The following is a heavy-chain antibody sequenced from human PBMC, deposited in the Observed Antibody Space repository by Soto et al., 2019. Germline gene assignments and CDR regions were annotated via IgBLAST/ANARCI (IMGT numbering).Heavy chain of an antibody. Sequence: QITLKESGPSLLNPTQTLTLTCTFSGFSLSTGPAGVGWIRQPPGKALEWLALIYWDDDRRYSPSLKSRLTITKDTSKDPVVLTIPNMDPVDTGTYYCAHTRGGGNSAWFEPWGQGTLVTVSS. CDR1: GFSLSTGPAG. V-gene: IGHV2-5*02. J-gene: IGHJ5*02. CDR2: IYWDDDR. D-gene: IGHD2-21*02. CDR3: AHTRGGGNSAWFEP.